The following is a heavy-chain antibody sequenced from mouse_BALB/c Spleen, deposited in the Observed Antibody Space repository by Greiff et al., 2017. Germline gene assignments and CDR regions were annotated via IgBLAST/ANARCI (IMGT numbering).Heavy chain of an antibody. D-gene: IGHD2-10*02. CDR2: ISSGSSTI. V-gene: IGHV5-17*02. J-gene: IGHJ3*01. CDR3: ARSGAYGNSWFAY. CDR1: GFTFSSFG. Sequence: EVKLVESGGGLVQPGGSRKLSCAASGFTFSSFGMHWVRQAPEKGLEWVPYISSGSSTIYYADTVKGRFTISRDNPKNTLFLQMTSLRSEDTAMYYCARSGAYGNSWFAYWGQGTLVTVSA.